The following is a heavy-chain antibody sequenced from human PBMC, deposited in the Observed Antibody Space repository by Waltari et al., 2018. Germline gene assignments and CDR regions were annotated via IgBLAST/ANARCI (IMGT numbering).Heavy chain of an antibody. CDR1: GGSISSRSYY. CDR3: ARNFWSGYYTEGN. V-gene: IGHV4-39*01. J-gene: IGHJ4*02. D-gene: IGHD3-3*01. Sequence: QLQLQESGPGLVKPSETLSLTCTVSGGSISSRSYYWGWIRQPPGKGLEWIGSIYYSGSTYYNPSLKSRVTISVDTSKNQFSLKLSSVTAADTAVYYCARNFWSGYYTEGNWGQGTLVTVSS. CDR2: IYYSGST.